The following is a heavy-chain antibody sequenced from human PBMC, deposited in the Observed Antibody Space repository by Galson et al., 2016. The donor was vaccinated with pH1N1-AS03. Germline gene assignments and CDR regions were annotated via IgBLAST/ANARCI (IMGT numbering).Heavy chain of an antibody. V-gene: IGHV5-51*01. D-gene: IGHD5-24*01. Sequence: QSGAEVKKPGESLKISCKTSGYIFTSYWVAWVRHMPGKGLEWMGIIYPGDSDTSYSPSFQGQATISADRSINTAYLQWSSLMASDTAIYYCARQVRDGYNDYFDYWGQGILVTVSS. J-gene: IGHJ4*02. CDR1: GYIFTSYW. CDR2: IYPGDSDT. CDR3: ARQVRDGYNDYFDY.